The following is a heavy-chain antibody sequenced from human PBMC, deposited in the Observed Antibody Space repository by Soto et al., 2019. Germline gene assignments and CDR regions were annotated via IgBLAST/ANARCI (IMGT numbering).Heavy chain of an antibody. CDR3: ASLRGVYSDGFHFEY. J-gene: IGHJ4*02. D-gene: IGHD5-18*01. CDR2: IKEDGSEK. Sequence: EVQLVESGGGLVQPGGSLRLSCAASGLTFSTSWMSWVRQAPGKGLEWVANIKEDGSEKYYLVSLKGRFTISRDNAKNSLYLQMNSLRGEDTAVYYCASLRGVYSDGFHFEYWGQGTLVTVSS. CDR1: GLTFSTSW. V-gene: IGHV3-7*05.